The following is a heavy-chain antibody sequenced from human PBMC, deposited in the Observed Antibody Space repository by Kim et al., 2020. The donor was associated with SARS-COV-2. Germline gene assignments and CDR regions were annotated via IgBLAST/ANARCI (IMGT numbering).Heavy chain of an antibody. Sequence: ASVKVSCKASGFAFSNFAMHWVRQAPGQGLEWMGYVNNGNGNTNYSRKLQGRVVITRDTSASTAYMELSSLRSEDTAVYYCAREDGSGSGTAYGIVWGQGTLVSVSS. CDR1: GFAFSNFA. CDR2: VNNGNGNT. V-gene: IGHV1-3*04. J-gene: IGHJ4*02. CDR3: AREDGSGSGTAYGIV. D-gene: IGHD3-22*01.